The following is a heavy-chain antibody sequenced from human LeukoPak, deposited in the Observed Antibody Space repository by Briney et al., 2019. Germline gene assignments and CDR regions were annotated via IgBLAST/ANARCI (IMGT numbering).Heavy chain of an antibody. Sequence: GGSLRLSCAASGFTFSSYGMHWVRQAPGKGLEWVAFIRYDGSNKYYADSVKGRFTISRDNSKNTLYLQMNSLRAEDTAVYYCAKGPYYYDSSGPFDYWGQGTLVTVSS. D-gene: IGHD3-22*01. CDR1: GFTFSSYG. CDR2: IRYDGSNK. V-gene: IGHV3-30*02. J-gene: IGHJ4*02. CDR3: AKGPYYYDSSGPFDY.